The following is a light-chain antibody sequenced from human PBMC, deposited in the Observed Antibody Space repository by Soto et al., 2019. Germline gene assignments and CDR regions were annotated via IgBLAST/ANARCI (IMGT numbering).Light chain of an antibody. CDR2: LNSAGSH. Sequence: VLTQSPSASASLGASVKLTCTLSSGHSNYAIAWHQQQSEKGPRYLMKLNSAGSHSKGDGIPDRFSGSSSGAERYLTISSLQSEDEADYYCQTWGSGIVVFGGGTKLTVL. J-gene: IGLJ2*01. CDR3: QTWGSGIVV. V-gene: IGLV4-69*01. CDR1: SGHSNYA.